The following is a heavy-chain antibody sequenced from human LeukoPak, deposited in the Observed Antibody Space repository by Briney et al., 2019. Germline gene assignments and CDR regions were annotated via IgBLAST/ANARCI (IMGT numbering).Heavy chain of an antibody. V-gene: IGHV3-53*01. D-gene: IGHD3-22*01. CDR2: IYSGGST. Sequence: GGSLRLSCAASGFTFSSYAMHWVRQAPGKGLEWVSVIYSGGSTYYADSVKGRFTISRDNSKNTLYLQMNSLRAEDTAVYYCARSPHYYDSSGYYVWGQGTLVTVSS. CDR1: GFTFSSYA. J-gene: IGHJ4*02. CDR3: ARSPHYYDSSGYYV.